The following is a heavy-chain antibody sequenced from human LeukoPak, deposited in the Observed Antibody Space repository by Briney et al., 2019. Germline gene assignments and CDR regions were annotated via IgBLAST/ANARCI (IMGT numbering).Heavy chain of an antibody. CDR1: GFTFGDYA. V-gene: IGHV3-49*04. CDR3: TRNHPTYYYDSSGYYFDY. D-gene: IGHD3-22*01. J-gene: IGHJ4*02. CDR2: IRSKAYGGTT. Sequence: GGSLRLSCTASGFTFGDYAMSWVRQAPGKGLEWVGFIRSKAYGGTTEYAASVKGRFTISRDDSKSIAYLQMNSLKTEDTAVYYCTRNHPTYYYDSSGYYFDYWGQGALVTVSS.